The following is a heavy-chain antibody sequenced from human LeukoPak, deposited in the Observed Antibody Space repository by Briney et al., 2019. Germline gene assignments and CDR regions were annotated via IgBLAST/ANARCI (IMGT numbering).Heavy chain of an antibody. J-gene: IGHJ5*02. CDR2: MNPNSGNT. CDR3: ARRFYSSSWYNWFDP. Sequence: ASVKVSCKASGYTFTSYDINWVRQATGQGLEWMGWMNPNSGNTGYAQKFQGGVTMTRNTSISTAYMELSSLRSEDTAVYYCARRFYSSSWYNWFDPWGQGTLVTVSS. D-gene: IGHD6-13*01. CDR1: GYTFTSYD. V-gene: IGHV1-8*01.